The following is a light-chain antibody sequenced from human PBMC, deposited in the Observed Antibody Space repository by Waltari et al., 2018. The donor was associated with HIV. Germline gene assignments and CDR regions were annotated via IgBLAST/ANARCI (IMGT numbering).Light chain of an antibody. Sequence: SYELKQPPSVSVSPGQTATTTCSGDALATQYGFWYQQKAGHAPLVIIYKDSEGPSGIPERISGSSSGTTVTLTIREVQAEDEADYYCQSTDSSGSYVFGSGTKVTVL. CDR2: KDS. CDR1: ALATQY. V-gene: IGLV3-25*03. CDR3: QSTDSSGSYV. J-gene: IGLJ1*01.